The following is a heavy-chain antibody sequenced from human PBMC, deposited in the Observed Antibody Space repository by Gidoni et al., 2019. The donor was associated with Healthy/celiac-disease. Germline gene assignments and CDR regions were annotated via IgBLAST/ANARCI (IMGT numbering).Heavy chain of an antibody. CDR3: AKVILWWNDAFDI. Sequence: EVQLLESGGGLVQPGVSLRLSCAASGFPFSSSAMSWVRQAPGKGLEWVSAISGSGGSTYYADSVKGRFTISRDNSKNTLYLQMNSLRAEDTAVYYCAKVILWWNDAFDIWGQGTMVTVSS. J-gene: IGHJ3*02. V-gene: IGHV3-23*01. CDR1: GFPFSSSA. D-gene: IGHD2-21*01. CDR2: ISGSGGST.